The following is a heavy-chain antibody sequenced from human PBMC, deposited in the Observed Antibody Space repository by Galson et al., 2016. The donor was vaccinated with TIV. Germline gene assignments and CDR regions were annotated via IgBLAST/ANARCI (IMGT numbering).Heavy chain of an antibody. J-gene: IGHJ4*02. V-gene: IGHV3-23*01. CDR1: GFTFNNYA. CDR3: AKYLWTYVWSTFDN. D-gene: IGHD3/OR15-3a*01. Sequence: SLRLSCAAPGFTFNNYAMTWVRQAPGKGLEWVSTISGTGEITVYADSVRGHFIISRDNSKNTLYLQMNNLRAEDTAVYYCAKYLWTYVWSTFDNWGQGTPVTVSS. CDR2: ISGTGEIT.